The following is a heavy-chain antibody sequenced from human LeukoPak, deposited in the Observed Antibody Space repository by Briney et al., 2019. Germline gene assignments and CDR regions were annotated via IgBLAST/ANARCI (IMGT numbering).Heavy chain of an antibody. CDR3: AKDQGLTGFYTTFDY. V-gene: IGHV3-23*01. CDR1: GFTFSNYA. CDR2: ISGSGDKT. D-gene: IGHD3-9*01. J-gene: IGHJ4*02. Sequence: PGGSLRLSCAASGFTFSNYAMSWVRQAPGMRPEWVSAISGSGDKTYYADSVKGRFTISRDTSKNTVYLQMNSLRAEDTAVYYCAKDQGLTGFYTTFDYWGQGTLVTVSS.